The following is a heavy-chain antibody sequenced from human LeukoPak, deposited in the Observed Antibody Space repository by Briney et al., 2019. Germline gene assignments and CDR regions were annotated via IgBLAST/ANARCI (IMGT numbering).Heavy chain of an antibody. CDR1: GGPISSYY. CDR2: IYTSGST. J-gene: IGHJ6*03. Sequence: PSETLSLTCTVSGGPISSYYWSWIRQPAGKGLEWIGRIYTSGSTNYNPSLKSRVTMSADTSKNQFSLRLSSVTAADTAVYYCARGGGIKPKSYYYYYYMDVWGKGTTVTVSS. D-gene: IGHD3-16*01. CDR3: ARGGGIKPKSYYYYYYMDV. V-gene: IGHV4-4*07.